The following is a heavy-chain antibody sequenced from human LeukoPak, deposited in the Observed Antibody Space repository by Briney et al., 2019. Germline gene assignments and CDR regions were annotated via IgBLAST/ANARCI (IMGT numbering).Heavy chain of an antibody. D-gene: IGHD4-17*01. Sequence: GGSLRLSCAASGFTFSSYSMNWVRQAPGKGLEWVSYISSSSSTIYYADSVKGRFTISRDNAKNLLYLQMNSLRAEDTAVYYCARAHGAETSYYMDVWGKGTTVTVSS. CDR1: GFTFSSYS. J-gene: IGHJ6*03. CDR2: ISSSSSTI. V-gene: IGHV3-48*01. CDR3: ARAHGAETSYYMDV.